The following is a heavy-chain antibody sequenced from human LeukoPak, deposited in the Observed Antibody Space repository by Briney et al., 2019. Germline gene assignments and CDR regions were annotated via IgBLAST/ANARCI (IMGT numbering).Heavy chain of an antibody. CDR3: AKLSPYCSSTNCRLLDY. Sequence: GGSLRLSCAASGFTFSSYAMNWVRQAPGKGLEWVSVISGSGGSTYYADAVKGRFTISRDNSKNTLYLQMNSLRAEDSAVYYCAKLSPYCSSTNCRLLDYWGQGTLVTVSS. CDR1: GFTFSSYA. V-gene: IGHV3-23*01. J-gene: IGHJ4*02. D-gene: IGHD2-2*01. CDR2: ISGSGGST.